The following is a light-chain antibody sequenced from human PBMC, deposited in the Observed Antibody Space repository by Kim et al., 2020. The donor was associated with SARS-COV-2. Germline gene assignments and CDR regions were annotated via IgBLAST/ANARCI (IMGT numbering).Light chain of an antibody. Sequence: SPGERATLSCRGSQGVSSNFVGWHQKTRGAPPRLLNGGASTGATSPADRCSGGWCGEVFTLIISRLAAEDFVVYCCQQYGTSPITFGQGTRLEIK. CDR1: QGVSSNF. CDR2: GAS. CDR3: QQYGTSPIT. J-gene: IGKJ5*01. V-gene: IGKV3-20*01.